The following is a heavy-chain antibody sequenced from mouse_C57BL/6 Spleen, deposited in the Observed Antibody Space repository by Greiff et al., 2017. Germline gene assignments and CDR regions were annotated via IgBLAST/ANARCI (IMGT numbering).Heavy chain of an antibody. J-gene: IGHJ3*01. D-gene: IGHD1-1*01. CDR3: ARKYGSRYWFAY. Sequence: DVKLVESGGGLVKPGGSLKLSCAASGFTFSDYGMHWVRQAPEKGLEWVAYISSGSSTIYYADTVKGRFTISRDNAKNTLFLQMTSLRSEDTAMYYCARKYGSRYWFAYWGQGTLVTVSA. CDR2: ISSGSSTI. CDR1: GFTFSDYG. V-gene: IGHV5-17*01.